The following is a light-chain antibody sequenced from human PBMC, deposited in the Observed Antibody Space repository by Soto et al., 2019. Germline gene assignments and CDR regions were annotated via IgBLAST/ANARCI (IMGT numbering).Light chain of an antibody. CDR2: AAS. CDR1: QGISSY. Sequence: IQLTQSPSSLSASVGDRVTITCRASQGISSYLAWYQQKPGKAPKLLIYAASTLQSGVPSRFSGSGSGTDFTLTISSLQPEDFAVYYCQQYATSPPTFGQGTKVDIK. V-gene: IGKV1-9*01. CDR3: QQYATSPPT. J-gene: IGKJ1*01.